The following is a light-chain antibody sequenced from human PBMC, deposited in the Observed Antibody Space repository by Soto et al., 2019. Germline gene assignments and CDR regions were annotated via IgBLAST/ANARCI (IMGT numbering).Light chain of an antibody. CDR2: GTS. J-gene: IGLJ3*02. V-gene: IGLV1-40*01. CDR1: NSKIGAGYD. CDR3: QSYDSSLMAL. Sequence: QSVLTQPPSVSGGPEQRVIIACNGSNSKIGAGYDLHWYQQFPGTATKLLIYGTSTRPSGVPDRFSGAKSGTSASLAITGRQAADEADYYFQSYDSSLMALFGGGTKVTVL.